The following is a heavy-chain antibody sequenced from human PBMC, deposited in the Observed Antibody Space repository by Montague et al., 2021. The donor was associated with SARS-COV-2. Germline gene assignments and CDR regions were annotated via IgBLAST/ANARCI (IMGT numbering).Heavy chain of an antibody. D-gene: IGHD6-13*01. CDR2: IYASGST. CDR1: GGYISSGSYY. J-gene: IGHJ5*02. V-gene: IGHV4-61*02. CDR3: ARDLSSSWSYWFDP. Sequence: TLSLTCTCSGGYISSGSYYWSWIRQPAGRGMEGIGRIYASGSTKYNPSLKSRVTISVDTSKNQFSLKVSPVTAADTAVYYCARDLSSSWSYWFDPWGQGTLVTVSS.